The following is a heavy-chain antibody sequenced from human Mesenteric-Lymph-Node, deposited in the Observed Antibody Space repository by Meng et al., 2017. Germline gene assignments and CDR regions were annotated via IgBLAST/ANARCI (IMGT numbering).Heavy chain of an antibody. CDR2: IGGNAAGR. J-gene: IGHJ3*02. V-gene: IGHV3-23*01. D-gene: IGHD5-24*01. CDR1: GFTFSTYA. Sequence: GGSLRLSCATSGFTFSTYAMTWVRQAPGKGLDWVSAIGGNAAGRYYADSVKGRFTISRDNSKNTLYLQMNSLRAEDTAVYYCAKFYGPFKSDGWTFDGFHIWGQGTMVTVSS. CDR3: AKFYGPFKSDGWTFDGFHI.